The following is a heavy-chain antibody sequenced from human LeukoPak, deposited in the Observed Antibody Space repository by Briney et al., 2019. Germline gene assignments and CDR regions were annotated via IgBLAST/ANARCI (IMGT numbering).Heavy chain of an antibody. V-gene: IGHV4-61*01. D-gene: IGHD6-19*01. CDR3: ARDLGSSGWATIDY. J-gene: IGHJ4*02. CDR1: GGPVSSGSYY. CDR2: IYYSGST. Sequence: SETLSLTCTVSGGPVSSGSYYWSWIRQPPGKGLEWIGYIYYSGSTNYNPSLKSRVTISVDTSKNQFSLKLSSVTAADTAVYYCARDLGSSGWATIDYWGQGTLVTVSS.